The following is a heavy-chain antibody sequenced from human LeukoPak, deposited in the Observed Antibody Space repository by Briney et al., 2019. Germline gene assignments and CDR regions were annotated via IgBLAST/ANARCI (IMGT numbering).Heavy chain of an antibody. CDR2: IKQDGSEK. CDR3: AKSGTYFDFDY. J-gene: IGHJ4*02. CDR1: GFTFSSFW. Sequence: GGSLRLSCAASGFTFSSFWMSWVRQAPGKGLQWVANIKQDGSEKYYVDSVKGRFTISRDNAKNSLYLQMNSLSPEDTAVHYCAKSGTYFDFDYWGQGALVTVSS. V-gene: IGHV3-7*01. D-gene: IGHD1-26*01.